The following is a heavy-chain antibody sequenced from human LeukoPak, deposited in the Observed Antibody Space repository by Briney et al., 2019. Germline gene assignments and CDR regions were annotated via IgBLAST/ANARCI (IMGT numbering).Heavy chain of an antibody. V-gene: IGHV4-4*02. Sequence: PSETLSLTCAVSGGSISSSNWWSWVRQPPRKGLEWIGYIYYSGSTYYNPSLKSRVTISVDTSKNQFSLKLSSVTAADTAVYYCARIRSSGYFYWGQGTLVTVSS. J-gene: IGHJ4*02. CDR3: ARIRSSGYFY. CDR2: IYYSGST. CDR1: GGSISSSNW. D-gene: IGHD3-22*01.